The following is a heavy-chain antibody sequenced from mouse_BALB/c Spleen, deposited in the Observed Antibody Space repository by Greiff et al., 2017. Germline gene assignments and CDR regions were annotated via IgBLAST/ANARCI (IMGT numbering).Heavy chain of an antibody. CDR1: GFNFTDTY. Sequence: EVKLMESGAELVKPGASVKLSCTASGFNFTDTYMHWVKQRPEQGLEWIGRIDPANGNTKYDPKFQGKATITADTSSNTAYLQLSSLTSEDTAVYYCAKEAWFAYWGEGTLVTVSA. CDR2: IDPANGNT. CDR3: AKEAWFAY. J-gene: IGHJ3*01. V-gene: IGHV14-3*02.